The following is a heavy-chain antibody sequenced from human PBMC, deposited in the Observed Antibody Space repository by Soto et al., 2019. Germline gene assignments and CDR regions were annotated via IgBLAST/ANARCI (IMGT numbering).Heavy chain of an antibody. Sequence: QVQLVESGGGVVQPGRSLRLSCAASGFTFSSYGMHWVRQAPGKGLEWVGVIWLDGSTKYYADSVKGRFTISRDNSKNTLYLQMNSLRAEDTAVYYCAGSDTKYRQYYFDYWGQGTLVTVSS. D-gene: IGHD2-2*02. J-gene: IGHJ4*02. CDR1: GFTFSSYG. CDR2: IWLDGSTK. CDR3: AGSDTKYRQYYFDY. V-gene: IGHV3-33*01.